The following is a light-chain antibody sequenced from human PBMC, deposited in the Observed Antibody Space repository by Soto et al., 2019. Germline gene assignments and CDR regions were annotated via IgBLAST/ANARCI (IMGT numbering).Light chain of an antibody. CDR3: QHYARSPRT. V-gene: IGKV3-20*01. CDR1: RSIRRSY. CDR2: GAS. Sequence: VLTQSPGTLSLSPGERATLSCRTSRSIRRSYLAWYQQKPGQAPRLLIYGASSRANGIPDRFSGSGSGTDFTLTISRLEPEDFAVYYCQHYARSPRTFGQGTKVEVK. J-gene: IGKJ1*01.